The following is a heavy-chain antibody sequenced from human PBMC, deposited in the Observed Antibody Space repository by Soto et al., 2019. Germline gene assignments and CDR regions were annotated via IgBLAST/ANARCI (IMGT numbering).Heavy chain of an antibody. Sequence: GASVKVSCKASGYTFTSYYMHWVRQAPGQGLEWMGRINPNGGSTSYAQKFQGRVTMTTDTSTSTAYMELRSLRSDDTAVYYCARGTGFDYWGQGTLVTVSS. CDR2: INPNGGST. D-gene: IGHD1-1*01. V-gene: IGHV1-46*01. J-gene: IGHJ4*02. CDR3: ARGTGFDY. CDR1: GYTFTSYY.